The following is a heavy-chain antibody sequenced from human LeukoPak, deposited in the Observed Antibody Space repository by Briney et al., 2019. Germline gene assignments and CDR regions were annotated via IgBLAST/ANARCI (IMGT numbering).Heavy chain of an antibody. CDR1: GYTFTSYY. V-gene: IGHV1-2*02. J-gene: IGHJ4*02. Sequence: GASVKVSCKASGYTFTSYYMHWVRQAPGQGLEWMGWINPNSGGTNYAQKFQGRVTMTRDTSITTAYMELSRLRSDDSALYYCARSLYSGSYYRFGYWGQGALVTVSS. D-gene: IGHD1-26*01. CDR2: INPNSGGT. CDR3: ARSLYSGSYYRFGY.